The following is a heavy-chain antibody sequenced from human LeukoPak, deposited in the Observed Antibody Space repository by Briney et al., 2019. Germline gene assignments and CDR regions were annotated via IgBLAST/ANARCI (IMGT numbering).Heavy chain of an antibody. J-gene: IGHJ4*02. Sequence: GRSPRLSCAASGFTFDDYAMHWVRQAPGTGLEWVSGVSWNGGSIVYVDSVKGRFTISRDNAKNSLYLEMNSLRAEDTALYYCAKDLGTKFYSGSLTHYISKALDFWGQGTLVTVSS. CDR3: AKDLGTKFYSGSLTHYISKALDF. V-gene: IGHV3-9*01. D-gene: IGHD3-10*01. CDR1: GFTFDDYA. CDR2: VSWNGGSI.